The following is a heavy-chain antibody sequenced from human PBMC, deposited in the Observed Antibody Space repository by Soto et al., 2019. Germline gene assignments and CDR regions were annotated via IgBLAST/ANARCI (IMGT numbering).Heavy chain of an antibody. J-gene: IGHJ6*02. Sequence: KGLEWMGGFDPEDGETIYAQKFQGRVTMTEDTSTDTAYMELSSLRSEDTAVYYCATPAAMRYYYYYGINVWGQGTTVPVS. V-gene: IGHV1-24*01. D-gene: IGHD2-2*01. CDR3: ATPAAMRYYYYYGINV. CDR2: FDPEDGET.